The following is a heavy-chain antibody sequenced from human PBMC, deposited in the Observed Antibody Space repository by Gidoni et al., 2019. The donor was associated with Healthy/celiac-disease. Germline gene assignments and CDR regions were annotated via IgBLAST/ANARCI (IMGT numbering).Heavy chain of an antibody. CDR1: GFTFRAYY. D-gene: IGHD4-17*01. CDR3: ARRGDYEIYYYGMDV. Sequence: QVQLVESGGGLVKPGGSLSLSSAASGFTFRAYYISWIRQAPGKGLEWVSYSSSSGSTIYYSDTVKGRLTISRDSAKNALYLQMNSLRAEDTAVYYCARRGDYEIYYYGMDVWGQGTTVTVSS. J-gene: IGHJ6*02. CDR2: SSSSGSTI. V-gene: IGHV3-11*01.